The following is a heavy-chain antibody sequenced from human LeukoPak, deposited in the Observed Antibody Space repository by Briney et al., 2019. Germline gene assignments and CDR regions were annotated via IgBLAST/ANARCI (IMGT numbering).Heavy chain of an antibody. CDR3: TRRLDD. V-gene: IGHV3-7*01. D-gene: IGHD3-16*01. CDR2: IEHDESEK. Sequence: GGSLRLSCAASGFTVSSNYMSWVRQAPGKGLEWVANIEHDESEKNYLDSVKGRFTISRDNAQNSLYLQMNGLRVEDTAVYYCTRRLDDWGQGTLVTVSS. CDR1: GFTVSSNY. J-gene: IGHJ4*02.